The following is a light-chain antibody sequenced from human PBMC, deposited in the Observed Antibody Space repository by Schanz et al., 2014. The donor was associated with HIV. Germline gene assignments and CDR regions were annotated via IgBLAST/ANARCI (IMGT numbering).Light chain of an antibody. CDR1: SSDVGSYNL. CDR2: EVS. CDR3: QSYESSLRGSV. V-gene: IGLV2-14*02. Sequence: QSALTQPASVSGSPGQSITISCTGTSSDVGSYNLVSWYQQHPGKAPKLMIYEVSKRPSGVPDRLSGSKSGNTASLTVSGFQADDEDDYYCQSYESSLRGSVFGGGTKLTVL. J-gene: IGLJ2*01.